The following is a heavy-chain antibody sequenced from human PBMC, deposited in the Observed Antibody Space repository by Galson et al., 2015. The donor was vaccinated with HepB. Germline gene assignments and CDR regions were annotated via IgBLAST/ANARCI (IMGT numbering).Heavy chain of an antibody. CDR1: GLTFSNYD. J-gene: IGHJ6*02. D-gene: IGHD3-3*01. CDR2: ISGSDGSNK. V-gene: IGHV3-23*01. Sequence: SLRLSCATSGLTFSNYDMTWVRQAPGKGLEWVSLISGSDGSNKYYADSVKGRFTISRDNSKNTLYLQMNSLRAEDTAVYYCARGGRDFWSGYWPYYYYGMDVWGQGTTVTVSS. CDR3: ARGGRDFWSGYWPYYYYGMDV.